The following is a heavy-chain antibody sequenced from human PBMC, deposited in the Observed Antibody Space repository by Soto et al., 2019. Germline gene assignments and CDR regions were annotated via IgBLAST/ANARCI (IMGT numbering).Heavy chain of an antibody. Sequence: GGSLRLSCAASGFTFSSYAMHWVRQAPGKGLEWVAVISYDGSNKYYADSVKGRFTISRDNSKNTLYLQMNSLRAEDTAVYYCARADYYDSSGNLDYWGRGTQVTVSS. J-gene: IGHJ4*02. D-gene: IGHD3-22*01. V-gene: IGHV3-30-3*01. CDR3: ARADYYDSSGNLDY. CDR2: ISYDGSNK. CDR1: GFTFSSYA.